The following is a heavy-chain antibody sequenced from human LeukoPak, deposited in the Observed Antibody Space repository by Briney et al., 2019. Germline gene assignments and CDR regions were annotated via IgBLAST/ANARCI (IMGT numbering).Heavy chain of an antibody. V-gene: IGHV1-69*05. D-gene: IGHD4-23*01. CDR3: ARMTTVVTSAQSSDPNFDY. CDR2: IIPIFGTA. Sequence: ASVKVSCKASGGTFSSYAISWVRQAPGQGLEWMGGIIPIFGTANYAQKFQGRVTITTDESTSTAYMELSSLRSEDTAVYYCARMTTVVTSAQSSDPNFDYWGQGTLVTVSS. CDR1: GGTFSSYA. J-gene: IGHJ4*02.